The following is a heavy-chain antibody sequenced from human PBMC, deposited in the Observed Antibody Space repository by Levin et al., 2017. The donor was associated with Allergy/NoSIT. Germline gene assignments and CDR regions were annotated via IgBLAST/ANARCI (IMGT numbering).Heavy chain of an antibody. J-gene: IGHJ4*02. CDR2: ISGSGGST. Sequence: GGSLRLSCAASGFTFSSYAMSWVRQAPGKGLEWVSAISGSGGSTYYADSVKGRFTISRDNSKNTLYLQMNSLRAEDTAVYYCAKDSPGGTTVTTVFDYWGQGTLVTVSS. V-gene: IGHV3-23*01. CDR3: AKDSPGGTTVTTVFDY. CDR1: GFTFSSYA. D-gene: IGHD4-17*01.